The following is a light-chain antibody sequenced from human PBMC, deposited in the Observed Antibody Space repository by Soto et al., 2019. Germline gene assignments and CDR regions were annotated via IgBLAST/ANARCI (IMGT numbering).Light chain of an antibody. CDR2: GAS. J-gene: IGKJ1*01. V-gene: IGKV3-20*01. CDR1: QSVSSSY. CDR3: HQYGSSPWT. Sequence: EIVLTQSPGTLSLSPGERATLSCRASQSVSSSYLAWYQQKPGQTPRLLIYGASSRATGIPDRFSGSGSGTDFNLTISRLDPEDFAVYYCHQYGSSPWTFGQGTKVDIK.